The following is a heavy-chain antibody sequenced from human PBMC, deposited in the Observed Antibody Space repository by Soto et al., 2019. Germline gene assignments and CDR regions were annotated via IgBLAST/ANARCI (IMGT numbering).Heavy chain of an antibody. CDR3: AKDLLPTEWLRGYYYYYGMDV. D-gene: IGHD5-12*01. V-gene: IGHV3-23*01. CDR2: ISGSGGST. CDR1: GFTFSSYA. Sequence: GGSLRLSCAASGFTFSSYAMSWVRQAPGKGLEWVSAISGSGGSTYYADSVKGRFTISRDNSKNTLYLQMNSLRAEDTAVYYCAKDLLPTEWLRGYYYYYGMDVWGQGTTVTVSS. J-gene: IGHJ6*02.